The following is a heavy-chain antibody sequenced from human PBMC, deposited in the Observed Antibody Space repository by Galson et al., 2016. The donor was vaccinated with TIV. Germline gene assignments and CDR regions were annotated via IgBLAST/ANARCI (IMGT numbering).Heavy chain of an antibody. CDR1: GYSFTGNY. CDR2: LNPATGGT. D-gene: IGHD1-20*01. J-gene: IGHJ4*02. V-gene: IGHV1-2*02. CDR3: ARYIWSPRYFDS. Sequence: SVKVSCKASGYSFTGNYMHWVRQAPGQGLEWMGWLNPATGGTKYSQKFQGRVTMTRDTSITTAYLELSRLQSDDTAVYYCARYIWSPRYFDSWGQGTLVTVSS.